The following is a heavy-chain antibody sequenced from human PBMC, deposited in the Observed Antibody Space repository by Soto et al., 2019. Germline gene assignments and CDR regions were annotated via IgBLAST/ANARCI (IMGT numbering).Heavy chain of an antibody. CDR2: INPSGGST. V-gene: IGHV1-46*01. Sequence: QVQLVQSGAAVKKPGASVKVSCKASGYTFTSYYMHWVRQAPGQGLEWMGIINPSGGSTSYAQEFQVRVTMTRDTSPSAVYRELSSLSSEDTAVYYCATLGLGQHIRLVPGWGQGTLVTVSS. D-gene: IGHD2-21*01. CDR1: GYTFTSYY. CDR3: ATLGLGQHIRLVPG. J-gene: IGHJ4*02.